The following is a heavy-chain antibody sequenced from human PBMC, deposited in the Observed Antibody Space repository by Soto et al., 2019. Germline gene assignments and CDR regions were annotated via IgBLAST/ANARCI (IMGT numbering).Heavy chain of an antibody. J-gene: IGHJ3*01. CDR3: ARGRGVVIPAGTPDAFDV. CDR2: ISAFNGYT. CDR1: GYIFNKYG. V-gene: IGHV1-18*01. D-gene: IGHD2-21*01. Sequence: VKVSCKASGYIFNKYGFNWVRQAPGQGLEWMGRISAFNGYTNFAQKFQGRVTLTTDTSTNTAYMELSSLRSDDTAIYYCARGRGVVIPAGTPDAFDVWGQGTMVTVSS.